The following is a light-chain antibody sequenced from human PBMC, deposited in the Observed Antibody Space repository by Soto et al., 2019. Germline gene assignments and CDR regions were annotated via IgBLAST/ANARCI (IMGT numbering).Light chain of an antibody. CDR2: DAS. CDR3: HHRASWPLT. J-gene: IGKJ4*01. Sequence: EVVLTQSPATLSLSPGERATLSCRASQSVSSYLAWYQQKPGQAPRLLIYDASNRATAIPARFSGSGSGTDFTLTISSLDPEDFAVYYCHHRASWPLTFGGGTKLEIK. CDR1: QSVSSY. V-gene: IGKV3-11*01.